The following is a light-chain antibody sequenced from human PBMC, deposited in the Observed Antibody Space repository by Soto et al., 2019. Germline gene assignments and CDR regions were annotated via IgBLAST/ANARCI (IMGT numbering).Light chain of an antibody. J-gene: IGKJ3*01. CDR1: QSISSY. CDR3: QQRYSTPPVT. CDR2: AAS. Sequence: DIQMTQSPSSLSASVGDRVTITCRASQSISSYLNWYQQKPGKAPKLLIYAASSLQSGVPSRFSGSGSGTDFTLTISSLQPEDFATYYCQQRYSTPPVTFGPGTKVDIK. V-gene: IGKV1-39*01.